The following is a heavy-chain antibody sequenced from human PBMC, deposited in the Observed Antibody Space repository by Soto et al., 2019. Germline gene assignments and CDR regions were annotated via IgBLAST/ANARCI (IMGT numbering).Heavy chain of an antibody. D-gene: IGHD6-13*01. Sequence: PGGSLRLSCAASGFTFSSYAMSWVRQAPGKGLEWVSAISGSGGSTYYADSVKGRFTISRDNSKNTLYLQMSSLRAEDTAVYYCARGPLYSSSWYGGTYYYYYMDVWGKGTTVTVSS. CDR2: ISGSGGST. J-gene: IGHJ6*03. CDR1: GFTFSSYA. V-gene: IGHV3-23*01. CDR3: ARGPLYSSSWYGGTYYYYYMDV.